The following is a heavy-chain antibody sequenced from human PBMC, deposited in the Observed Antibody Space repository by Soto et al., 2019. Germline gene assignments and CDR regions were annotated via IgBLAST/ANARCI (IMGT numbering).Heavy chain of an antibody. V-gene: IGHV1-18*01. D-gene: IGHD2-15*01. CDR2: INTYNGNS. CDR3: ARDCTGGSCFCIY. J-gene: IGHJ4*02. CDR1: GYTLTNYA. Sequence: QVQLVQSAAEVKKPGASVKVSCKASGYTLTNYAISWVRQAPGQGPEWMGWINTYNGNSNYAQKFQGRVTMTTDTSTNTAYMELRRLTSDVTAVYYCARDCTGGSCFCIYWGQGTLGTFSS.